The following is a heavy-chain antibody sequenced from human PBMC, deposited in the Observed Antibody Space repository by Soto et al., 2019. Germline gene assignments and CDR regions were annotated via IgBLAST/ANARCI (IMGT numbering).Heavy chain of an antibody. CDR2: ISYDGSNK. J-gene: IGHJ6*02. V-gene: IGHV3-30-3*01. CDR1: GFTFSSYA. Sequence: VQLVESGGGLVQPGGSLRLSCAASGFTFSSYAMHWVRQAPGKGLEWVAVISYDGSNKYYADSVKGRFTISRDNSKNTLYLQMNSLRAEDTAVYYCARDKDMDVWGQGTTVTVSS. CDR3: ARDKDMDV.